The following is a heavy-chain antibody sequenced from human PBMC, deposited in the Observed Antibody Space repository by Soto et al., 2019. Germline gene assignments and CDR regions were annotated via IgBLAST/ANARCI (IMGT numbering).Heavy chain of an antibody. D-gene: IGHD3-3*01. CDR2: MNPNSGNT. Sequence: ASVKVSCKASGYTFTSYDINWVRQATGQGLEWMGWMNPNSGNTGYAQKFQGRVTMTRNTSISTAYMELSSLRSEDTAVYYCARGVIGDFWSGENPYYFGYWGQGTLVTVSS. CDR3: ARGVIGDFWSGENPYYFGY. J-gene: IGHJ4*02. V-gene: IGHV1-8*01. CDR1: GYTFTSYD.